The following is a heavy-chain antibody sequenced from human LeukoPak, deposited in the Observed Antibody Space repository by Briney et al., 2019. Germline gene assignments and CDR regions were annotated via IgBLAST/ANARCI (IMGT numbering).Heavy chain of an antibody. J-gene: IGHJ6*03. D-gene: IGHD2-2*01. CDR2: IYYSGST. V-gene: IGHV4-39*07. CDR3: ARNARSTSSLYRYYYYYYMDV. CDR1: GGSISSSSYY. Sequence: SETLSLTCTVSGGSISSSSYYWGWIRQPPGKGLEWIGSIYYSGSTNYNPSLKSRVTISVDTSKNQFSLKLSSVTAADTAVYYCARNARSTSSLYRYYYYYYMDVWGKGTTVTVSS.